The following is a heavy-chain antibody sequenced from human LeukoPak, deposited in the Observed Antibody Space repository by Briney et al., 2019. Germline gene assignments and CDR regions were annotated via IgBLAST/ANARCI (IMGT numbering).Heavy chain of an antibody. CDR3: ARDLGYCSGGSCYSSSMDV. Sequence: PGGSLRLSCAASGFTFSSYAMHWVRQAPGKGLEWVAVISYDGSNKYYADSVKGRFTISRDNSKNTLYLQMNSLRAEDTAVYYCARDLGYCSGGSCYSSSMDVWGQGTAVTVSS. CDR2: ISYDGSNK. D-gene: IGHD2-15*01. CDR1: GFTFSSYA. J-gene: IGHJ6*02. V-gene: IGHV3-30*04.